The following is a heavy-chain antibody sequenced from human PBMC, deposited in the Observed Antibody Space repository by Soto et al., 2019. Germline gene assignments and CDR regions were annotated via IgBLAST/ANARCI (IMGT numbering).Heavy chain of an antibody. CDR3: ARGDYYDTSGPFSDAFDI. CDR2: IKPDGSEK. J-gene: IGHJ3*02. CDR1: GFTFSSYW. V-gene: IGHV3-7*04. D-gene: IGHD3-22*01. Sequence: GGSLRLSCAASGFTFSSYWMSWVRQAPGTGLEWVANIKPDGSEKYYVDSVKGRFTMSRDNAKNSLYLQMNSLRAEDTAVYYCARGDYYDTSGPFSDAFDIWGQGTMVTVS.